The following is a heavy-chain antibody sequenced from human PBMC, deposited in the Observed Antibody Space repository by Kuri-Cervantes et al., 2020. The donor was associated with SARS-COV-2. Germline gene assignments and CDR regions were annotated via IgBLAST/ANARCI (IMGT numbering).Heavy chain of an antibody. V-gene: IGHV3-30*14. CDR3: ARGAWRADISGCKRPLDY. D-gene: IGHD6-19*01. CDR2: ISYDGRNT. J-gene: IGHJ4*02. Sequence: GGSLRLSCAASGFIFSDYAIDWVCQAPGQGLEWVAIISYDGRNTNFADSVKGRFTISRDNSKNVVYLQMNSLRIEDTADYFCARGAWRADISGCKRPLDYWGQGTLVTVSS. CDR1: GFIFSDYA.